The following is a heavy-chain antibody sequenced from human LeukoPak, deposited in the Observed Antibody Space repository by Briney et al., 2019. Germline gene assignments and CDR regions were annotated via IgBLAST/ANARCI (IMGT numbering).Heavy chain of an antibody. J-gene: IGHJ5*02. V-gene: IGHV1-2*04. CDR1: GYTFTGYY. D-gene: IGHD2-2*01. Sequence: RGASVKVSCKASGYTFTGYYMHWVRQAPGQGLEWMGWINPNSGGTNYAQKFQGWVTMTRDTSISTAYVELSRLRSDDTAVYYCARECGYCSSTSCFNWFDPWGQGTLVTVSS. CDR3: ARECGYCSSTSCFNWFDP. CDR2: INPNSGGT.